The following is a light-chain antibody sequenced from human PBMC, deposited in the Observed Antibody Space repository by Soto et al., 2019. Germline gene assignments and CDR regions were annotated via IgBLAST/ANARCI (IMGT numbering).Light chain of an antibody. V-gene: IGKV1-5*03. J-gene: IGKJ4*01. CDR2: KAS. CDR1: QSISSW. CDR3: QQYSAFWLT. Sequence: DIQMTQSPSTLSASVGDRVTITCRASQSISSWLAWYQQKPGKTPKLLVYKASILENGVPSIFSGSGSGTEFTLTISGLQPDDFATYYCQQYSAFWLTFGGGTKLEIK.